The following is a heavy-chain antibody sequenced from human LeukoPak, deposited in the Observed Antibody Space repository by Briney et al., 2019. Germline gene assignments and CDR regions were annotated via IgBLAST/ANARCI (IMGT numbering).Heavy chain of an antibody. V-gene: IGHV1-69*05. Sequence: SVKVSCKASGGTFSSYAISWVRQAPGQGLEWMGRIIPIFGTANYAQKFQGRVTITTDESTSTAYMELSSLRSENTAVYYCARAVHYDSSGYTLTPYFDYWGQGTLVTVSS. D-gene: IGHD3-22*01. J-gene: IGHJ4*02. CDR1: GGTFSSYA. CDR2: IIPIFGTA. CDR3: ARAVHYDSSGYTLTPYFDY.